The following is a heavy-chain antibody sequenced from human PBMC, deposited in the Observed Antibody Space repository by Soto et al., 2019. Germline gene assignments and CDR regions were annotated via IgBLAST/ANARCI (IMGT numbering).Heavy chain of an antibody. CDR2: INQDGSET. CDR3: ARDAD. Sequence: ELQLVESGGSLVQPGGSLRLSCATSGFTFSTSWMTWVRQAPGKGLEWVANINQDGSETNYVESVKGRFTISRDNGQNSVYLQMNSLRVEDTAMYYCARDADWSQGTLVTVSS. J-gene: IGHJ4*02. V-gene: IGHV3-7*01. CDR1: GFTFSTSW.